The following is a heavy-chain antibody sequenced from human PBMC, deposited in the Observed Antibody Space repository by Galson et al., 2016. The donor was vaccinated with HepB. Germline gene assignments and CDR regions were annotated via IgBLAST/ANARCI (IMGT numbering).Heavy chain of an antibody. V-gene: IGHV3-30*14. J-gene: IGHJ4*02. CDR3: VRDTRTYASGSPHPLSDY. Sequence: SLRLSCAVSGFTFTNYALHWVRQAPGKGLEWVAVISYDGNDNYYADSVRGRFTISRDDSKNTLYLQMNSLRNEDTAVYYCVRDTRTYASGSPHPLSDYWGQGTLVTVSS. D-gene: IGHD3-10*01. CDR2: ISYDGNDN. CDR1: GFTFTNYA.